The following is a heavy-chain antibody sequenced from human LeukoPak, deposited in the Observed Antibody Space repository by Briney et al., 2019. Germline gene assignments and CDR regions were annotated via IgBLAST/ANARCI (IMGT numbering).Heavy chain of an antibody. CDR3: AKPYSSGWYRITY. J-gene: IGHJ4*02. Sequence: PGGSLRLSCAASGFTFSSYEMNWVRQAPGKGLEWVAVISYDGSNKYYADSVKGRFTISRDNSKNTLYLQMNSLRAEDTAVYYCAKPYSSGWYRITYWGQGALVTVSS. D-gene: IGHD6-19*01. CDR2: ISYDGSNK. CDR1: GFTFSSYE. V-gene: IGHV3-30*18.